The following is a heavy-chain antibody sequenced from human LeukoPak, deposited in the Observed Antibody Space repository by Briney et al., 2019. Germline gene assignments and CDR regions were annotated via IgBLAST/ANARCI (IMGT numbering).Heavy chain of an antibody. CDR2: ISGGGDAT. J-gene: IGHJ4*02. CDR1: DFSFITYA. D-gene: IGHD2-15*01. CDR3: AKFAQRYCSGGSCHPFDY. V-gene: IGHV3-23*01. Sequence: PGGSLRLSCAASDFSFITYAMSWVRQAPGKGLEWVSTISGGGDATYYADSVKGRFTISRDNSKNTLHLQMNSPRAEDTAAYYCAKFAQRYCSGGSCHPFDYWGQGTLVTVSS.